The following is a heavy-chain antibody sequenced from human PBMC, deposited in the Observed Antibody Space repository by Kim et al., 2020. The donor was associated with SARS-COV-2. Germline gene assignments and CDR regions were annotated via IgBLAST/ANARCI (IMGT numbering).Heavy chain of an antibody. CDR1: GYTFTSYG. CDR3: ARDLHSSPRGRPAWGRAFDI. J-gene: IGHJ3*02. D-gene: IGHD3-16*01. CDR2: ISAYNGNT. Sequence: ASVKVSCKASGYTFTSYGISWVRQAPGQGLEWMGWISAYNGNTNYAQKLQGRVTMTTDTSTSTAYMELRSLRSDDTAVYYCARDLHSSPRGRPAWGRAFDILGQGTMVTVSS. V-gene: IGHV1-18*01.